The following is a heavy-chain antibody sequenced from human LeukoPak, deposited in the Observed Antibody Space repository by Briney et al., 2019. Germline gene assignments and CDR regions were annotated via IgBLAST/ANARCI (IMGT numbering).Heavy chain of an antibody. CDR1: GGSISSYY. D-gene: IGHD3-9*01. CDR2: IYYSGST. V-gene: IGHV4-59*01. CDR3: ARGGATYYDILAGFFDY. J-gene: IGHJ4*02. Sequence: SETLSLTCTVSGGSISSYYWSWIRQPPGKGLEWIGYIYYSGSTNYNPSLKSRVTISVDTSKNKISLKLTSVTAADTAVYYCARGGATYYDILAGFFDYWGQGTLVSVSS.